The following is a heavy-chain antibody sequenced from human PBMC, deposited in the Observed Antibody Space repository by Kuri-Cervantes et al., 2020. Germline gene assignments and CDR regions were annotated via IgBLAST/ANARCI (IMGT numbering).Heavy chain of an antibody. CDR2: IYYTGST. D-gene: IGHD5-12*01. CDR3: ARETYSGYDRGFDY. CDR1: GFTFSSYA. J-gene: IGHJ4*02. V-gene: IGHV4-59*01. Sequence: ESLKISCAASGFTFSSYAMSWVRQPPGKGLEWIAYIYYTGSTNSNPSLKSRVTVSVDTSKNQFSLKLNSMTAADTAVYYCARETYSGYDRGFDYWGQGTLVTVSS.